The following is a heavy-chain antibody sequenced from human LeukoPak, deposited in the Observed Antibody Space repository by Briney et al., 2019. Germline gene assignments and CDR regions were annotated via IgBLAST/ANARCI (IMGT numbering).Heavy chain of an antibody. Sequence: GGSLRLSCAVYGFTFGNYWMAWVRQAPGKGLEWVANIKEDGSEKYYLDSVEGRFTISRDNAKSSVYLQMNSLRAEDTAVYYCAGRIFDIWGQGTMVTVSS. J-gene: IGHJ3*02. CDR1: GFTFGNYW. CDR3: AGRIFDI. CDR2: IKEDGSEK. V-gene: IGHV3-7*01.